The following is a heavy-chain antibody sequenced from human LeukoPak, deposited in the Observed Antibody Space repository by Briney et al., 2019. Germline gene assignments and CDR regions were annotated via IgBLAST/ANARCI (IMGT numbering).Heavy chain of an antibody. V-gene: IGHV3-21*01. CDR2: ISSSSSYI. CDR1: GFTFSSYS. D-gene: IGHD6-19*01. J-gene: IGHJ3*02. Sequence: PGESLRLSCAASGFTFSSYSMNWVRQAPGKGLEWVSSISSSSSYIYYADSVKGRFTISRDNAKNSLYLQMNSLRAEDTAVYYCARGEYSSGWHDAFDIWGQGTMVTVSS. CDR3: ARGEYSSGWHDAFDI.